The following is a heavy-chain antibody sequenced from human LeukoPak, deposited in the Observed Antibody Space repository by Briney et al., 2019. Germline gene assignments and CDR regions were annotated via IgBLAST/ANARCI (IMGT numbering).Heavy chain of an antibody. D-gene: IGHD3-10*01. CDR1: GGTFSSYA. V-gene: IGHV1-69*05. Sequence: GASVKVSCKASGGTFSSYAISWVRQAPGQWLEWMGGIIPIFGTANYAQKFQGRVTITTDESTSTAYMELSSLRSEDTAVYYCAKLGYYGSEFDPWGQGTLVTVSS. CDR2: IIPIFGTA. CDR3: AKLGYYGSEFDP. J-gene: IGHJ5*02.